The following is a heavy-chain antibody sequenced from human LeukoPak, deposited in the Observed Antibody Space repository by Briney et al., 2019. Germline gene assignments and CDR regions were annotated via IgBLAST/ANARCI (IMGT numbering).Heavy chain of an antibody. V-gene: IGHV4-59*01. D-gene: IGHD3-10*01. CDR2: IYYSGST. CDR1: GGSISSYY. J-gene: IGHJ4*02. CDR3: ARTTTMVRGVIIDFDY. Sequence: SETLSLTCTVSGGSISSYYWSWIRQPRGKGLEWIGYIYYSGSTNYNPSLKSRVTISVDTSKNQFSLKLSSVTAADTAVYYCARTTTMVRGVIIDFDYWGQGTLVTVSS.